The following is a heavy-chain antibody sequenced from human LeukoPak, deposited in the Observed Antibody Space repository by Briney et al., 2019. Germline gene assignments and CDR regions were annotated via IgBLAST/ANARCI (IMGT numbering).Heavy chain of an antibody. Sequence: SVKVSCKASGGTFSSYTISWVRQAPGQGLEWMGRIIPILGIANYAQKFQGRVTITADKSTSTAYMELGSLRSEDTAVYYCARGIVYGGNTRYFDYWGQGTLVTVSS. CDR2: IIPILGIA. D-gene: IGHD4-23*01. CDR3: ARGIVYGGNTRYFDY. V-gene: IGHV1-69*02. CDR1: GGTFSSYT. J-gene: IGHJ4*02.